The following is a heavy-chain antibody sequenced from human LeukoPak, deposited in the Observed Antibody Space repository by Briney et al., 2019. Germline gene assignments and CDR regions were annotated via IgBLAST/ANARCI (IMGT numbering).Heavy chain of an antibody. D-gene: IGHD3-9*01. CDR1: GDSVSNNA. Sequence: SQTLSLTCVISGDSVSNNAWNWVRQTPSGGLECLGRTYYNSKWYNEYAESVKSRISINPDTSKNQFSLQLNSVTPEDTAVYYCAREPTYYDILTPAAWFDPWGQGTLVAVSS. V-gene: IGHV6-1*01. CDR2: TYYNSKWYN. J-gene: IGHJ5*02. CDR3: AREPTYYDILTPAAWFDP.